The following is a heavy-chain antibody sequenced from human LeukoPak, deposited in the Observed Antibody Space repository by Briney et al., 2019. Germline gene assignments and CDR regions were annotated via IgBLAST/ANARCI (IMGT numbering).Heavy chain of an antibody. D-gene: IGHD3-16*01. CDR1: GFSFRSYW. Sequence: PGGSLRLSCAASGFSFRSYWMTWVRQAPGKGLEWVANIKSDGSEKYYVDSVKGRFTTSRDNAKNSLFLQMNSLRAEDTAVYYCARDGHWAFDSWGQGTLVTVSS. V-gene: IGHV3-7*01. CDR3: ARDGHWAFDS. J-gene: IGHJ4*02. CDR2: IKSDGSEK.